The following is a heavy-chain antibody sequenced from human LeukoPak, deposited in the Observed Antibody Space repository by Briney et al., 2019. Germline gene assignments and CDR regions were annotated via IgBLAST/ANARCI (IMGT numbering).Heavy chain of an antibody. D-gene: IGHD6-19*01. CDR3: ARDKGAVARVAFDI. J-gene: IGHJ3*02. CDR2: ISSSGSTI. Sequence: GGSLRLSCAASGFTFSSYEMNWVRQAPGKGLEWVSYISSSGSTIYYADSVKGRFTISRDNAKNSLYLQMNSLRAEDTAVYYCARDKGAVARVAFDIWGQGQWSPSLQ. CDR1: GFTFSSYE. V-gene: IGHV3-48*03.